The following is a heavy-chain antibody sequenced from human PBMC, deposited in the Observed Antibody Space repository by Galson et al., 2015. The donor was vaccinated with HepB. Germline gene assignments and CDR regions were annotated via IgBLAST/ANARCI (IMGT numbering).Heavy chain of an antibody. V-gene: IGHV3-21*01. CDR1: GFTFSSYS. CDR3: ARDLRDCSGGSCYYDYYYMDV. J-gene: IGHJ6*03. Sequence: SLRLSCAASGFTFSSYSMNWVRQAPGKGLEWVSSISSSSSYIYYADSVKGRFTISRDNAKNSLYLQMNSLRAEDTAVYYCARDLRDCSGGSCYYDYYYMDVWGKGTTVTASS. D-gene: IGHD2-15*01. CDR2: ISSSSSYI.